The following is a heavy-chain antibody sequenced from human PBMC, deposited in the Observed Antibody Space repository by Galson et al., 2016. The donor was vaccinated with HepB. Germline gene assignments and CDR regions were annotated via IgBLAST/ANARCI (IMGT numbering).Heavy chain of an antibody. V-gene: IGHV3-48*03. CDR1: GFTFTTYE. J-gene: IGHJ4*02. D-gene: IGHD6-19*01. CDR2: ISSYGSTI. CDR3: ARVRWLEPLDY. Sequence: SLRLSCAASGFTFTTYEMTWVRQAPGKGLEWISYISSYGSTIYYADSVKGRFTIPRDNAENSLYLQMNSLRAEDTAVYYCARVRWLEPLDYWGQGTLVTVSS.